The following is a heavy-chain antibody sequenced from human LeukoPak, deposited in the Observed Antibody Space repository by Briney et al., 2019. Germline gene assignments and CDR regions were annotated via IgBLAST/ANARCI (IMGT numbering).Heavy chain of an antibody. CDR2: ISGSGGST. V-gene: IGHV3-23*01. CDR1: GFTFSSYA. D-gene: IGHD3-16*02. J-gene: IGHJ4*02. Sequence: GGSLRLSCAASGFTFSSYAMSWVRQAPGKGLEWVSAISGSGGSTYYADSVKGRFTISRDNSKNTLYLQMNSLRAEDTAVYYCAKSEYVWGSYRSDYWGQGTLVTVSS. CDR3: AKSEYVWGSYRSDY.